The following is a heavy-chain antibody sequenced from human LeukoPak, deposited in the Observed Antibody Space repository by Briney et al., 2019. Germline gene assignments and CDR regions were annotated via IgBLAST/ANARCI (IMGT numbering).Heavy chain of an antibody. J-gene: IGHJ4*02. CDR1: GFTFTSYA. CDR3: AKGASGSHYNSFDY. Sequence: PGGSLRLSCAASGFTFTSYAMSWVRQAPGKGLEWVSAISNTGVSTYYADSVKGRFTISRDNSKNTLYLQMNSLRAEDTAVYYCAKGASGSHYNSFDYWGQGTLVTVSS. V-gene: IGHV3-23*01. CDR2: ISNTGVST. D-gene: IGHD1-26*01.